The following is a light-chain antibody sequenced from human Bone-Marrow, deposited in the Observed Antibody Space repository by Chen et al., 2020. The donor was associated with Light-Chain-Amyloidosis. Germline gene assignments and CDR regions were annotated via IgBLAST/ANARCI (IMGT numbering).Light chain of an antibody. CDR3: QSADSSGTYEVI. Sequence: SSELPQSPSPSVLPGQTARITCSGADLPTKYAYWYQQKPGQAPVLVIHIDTEMPSGISERFSGSSSWTTATLTISGVQSKDEADYHCQSADSSGTYEVIFGGGTKLTVL. CDR1: DLPTKY. J-gene: IGLJ2*01. CDR2: IDT. V-gene: IGLV3-25*03.